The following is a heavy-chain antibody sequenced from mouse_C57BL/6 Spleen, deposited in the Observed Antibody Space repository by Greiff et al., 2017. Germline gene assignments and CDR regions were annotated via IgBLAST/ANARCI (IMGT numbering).Heavy chain of an antibody. J-gene: IGHJ2*01. CDR2: IYPRSGNT. CDR3: ARRDEYDAYFDY. D-gene: IGHD2-4*01. CDR1: GYTFTSYG. Sequence: VKLQESGAELARPGASVKLSCKASGYTFTSYGISWVKQRTGQGLEWIGEIYPRSGNTYYNEKFKGKATLTADKSSSTAYMELRSLTSEDTAVYCCARRDEYDAYFDYWGQGTTLTVSS. V-gene: IGHV1-81*01.